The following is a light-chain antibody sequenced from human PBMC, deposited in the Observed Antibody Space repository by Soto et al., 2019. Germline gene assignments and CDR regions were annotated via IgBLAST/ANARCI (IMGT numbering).Light chain of an antibody. Sequence: ETVMTQSPAPLSVSPGERATLSCRASQSVSSSYIAWYQQRPGRAPRLLIYAASTRATAVPARFSGSGSGTEFTLTISSMQSEDCAVYYGQQYDDWPPMYTVGQGTKVDIK. J-gene: IGKJ2*01. CDR3: QQYDDWPPMYT. CDR1: QSVSSS. V-gene: IGKV3-15*01. CDR2: AAS.